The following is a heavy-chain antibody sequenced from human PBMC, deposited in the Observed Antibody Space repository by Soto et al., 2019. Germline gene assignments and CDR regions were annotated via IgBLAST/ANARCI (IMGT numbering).Heavy chain of an antibody. Sequence: EVQLVESGGGLVQPGGSLRLSCATSGFILSDCAMNWVRQAPGKWREWVSYISSSSSVIDYADSVKGRFTVSRDNARNSLYLQMNSLRAEDTAVYYCARDLSWGSMDVWGKGTPVTVSS. D-gene: IGHD3-16*01. V-gene: IGHV3-48*01. CDR3: ARDLSWGSMDV. J-gene: IGHJ6*04. CDR1: GFILSDCA. CDR2: ISSSSSVI.